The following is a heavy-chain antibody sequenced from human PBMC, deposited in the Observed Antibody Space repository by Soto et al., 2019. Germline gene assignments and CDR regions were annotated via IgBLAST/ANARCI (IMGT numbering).Heavy chain of an antibody. D-gene: IGHD4-17*01. Sequence: EVRLVESGGGWVQSGGSLRLSCAVSTSTFSRYGMNWVRQAPGKGLEWISFISPSGVTIYYADSVRGRFTISRDNAKNALFLQMNTLRDDDTAVYYWVRGGTTVATIGDHWCPGTLGTVST. CDR2: ISPSGVTI. V-gene: IGHV3-48*02. CDR3: VRGGTTVATIGDH. J-gene: IGHJ4*02. CDR1: TSTFSRYG.